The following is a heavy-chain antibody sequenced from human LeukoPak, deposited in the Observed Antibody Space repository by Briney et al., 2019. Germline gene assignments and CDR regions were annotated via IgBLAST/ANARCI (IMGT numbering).Heavy chain of an antibody. D-gene: IGHD5-18*01. V-gene: IGHV1-2*02. CDR2: INPNSGGT. CDR1: GYTFTGYY. CDR3: ASLNTAIREYYFDY. J-gene: IGHJ4*02. Sequence: GASVKVSCKASGYTFTGYYMHWVRQAPGQGLEWMGWINPNSGGTNYAQKFQGRVTMTRDTSISTAYMELSRLRSDDTAVYYCASLNTAIREYYFDYWGQGTLVTVSS.